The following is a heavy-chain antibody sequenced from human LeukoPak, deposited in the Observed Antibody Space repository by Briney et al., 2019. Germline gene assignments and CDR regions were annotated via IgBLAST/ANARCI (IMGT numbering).Heavy chain of an antibody. CDR2: INPNTGGT. Sequence: ASVKVSCKASGYTLTAYYMHWVRQAPGQGLEWMGWINPNTGGTNYVQKFQGRVTMTWDTSISTAYMELRGLRSDDTAVFYCASSDGYNKAGYYYYMDVWGKGATVTVSS. CDR1: GYTLTAYY. CDR3: ASSDGYNKAGYYYYMDV. J-gene: IGHJ6*03. D-gene: IGHD5-24*01. V-gene: IGHV1-2*02.